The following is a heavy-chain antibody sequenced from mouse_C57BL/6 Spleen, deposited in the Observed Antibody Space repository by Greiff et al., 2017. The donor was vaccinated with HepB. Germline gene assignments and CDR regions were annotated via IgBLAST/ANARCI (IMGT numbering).Heavy chain of an antibody. Sequence: EVKVVESGGGLVKPGGSLKLSCAASGFTFSDYGMHWVRQAPEKGLEWVAYISSGSSTIYYADTVKGRFTISRDNAKNTLFLQMTSLRSEDTAMYYCASGYYYGSSFDYWGQGTTLTVSS. D-gene: IGHD1-1*01. CDR2: ISSGSSTI. V-gene: IGHV5-17*01. CDR1: GFTFSDYG. J-gene: IGHJ2*01. CDR3: ASGYYYGSSFDY.